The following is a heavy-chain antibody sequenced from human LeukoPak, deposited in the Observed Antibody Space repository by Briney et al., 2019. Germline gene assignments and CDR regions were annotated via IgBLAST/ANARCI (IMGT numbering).Heavy chain of an antibody. D-gene: IGHD5-18*01. CDR2: KNHNSGNT. J-gene: IGHJ6*03. CDR1: GCTFTSYD. Sequence: ASVKVSCKASGCTFTSYDFNWVRQATGKGLEWMGWKNHNSGNTGYAQKFQGRVIMTRNTSLSTAYMELSSLRSEDTAVYYCARGGLRDSYGYYYYYMDVWGKGTTVTVSS. V-gene: IGHV1-8*01. CDR3: ARGGLRDSYGYYYYYMDV.